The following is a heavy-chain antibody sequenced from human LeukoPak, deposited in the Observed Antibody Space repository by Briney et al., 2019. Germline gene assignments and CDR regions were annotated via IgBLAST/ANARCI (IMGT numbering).Heavy chain of an antibody. CDR3: ARVGDSSGYYTAYFDH. CDR1: GFTFSSYT. V-gene: IGHV3-30*01. Sequence: GGSLRLSCAASGFTFSSYTMHWVRQAPGKGLEWVAVISKDGSNKSYADSVKGRFTISRDNSKNTLYLQMNSLRAEDTAVYYCARVGDSSGYYTAYFDHWGQGALVTVSS. D-gene: IGHD3-22*01. CDR2: ISKDGSNK. J-gene: IGHJ4*02.